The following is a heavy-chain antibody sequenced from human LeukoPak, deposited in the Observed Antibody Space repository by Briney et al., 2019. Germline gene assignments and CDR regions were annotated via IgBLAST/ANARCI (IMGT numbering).Heavy chain of an antibody. CDR3: ARDSTPITMVRGELTY. CDR1: GFTFSSYS. CDR2: ISSGSSTI. V-gene: IGHV3-48*01. Sequence: PGGSLRLSCAASGFTFSSYSMNWVRQAPGKGLEWVSYISSGSSTIYYADSVKGRFTISRDNAKNSLYLQMNSLRAEDTAVYYCARDSTPITMVRGELTYWGQGTLVTVSS. D-gene: IGHD3-10*01. J-gene: IGHJ4*02.